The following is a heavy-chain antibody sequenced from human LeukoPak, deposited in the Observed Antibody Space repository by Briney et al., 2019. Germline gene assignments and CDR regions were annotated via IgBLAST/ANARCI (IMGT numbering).Heavy chain of an antibody. CDR2: ISGSGDST. D-gene: IGHD6-19*01. Sequence: GGSLRLSCAASGFTFSSYAMSWGRQAPGKGLEWVSSISGSGDSTYYADSVKGRSTISRDNSKNTLYLQMSSLRAEDTALYYCAIVIAVAGPATFYWGQGTLATVSS. J-gene: IGHJ4*02. CDR3: AIVIAVAGPATFY. V-gene: IGHV3-23*01. CDR1: GFTFSSYA.